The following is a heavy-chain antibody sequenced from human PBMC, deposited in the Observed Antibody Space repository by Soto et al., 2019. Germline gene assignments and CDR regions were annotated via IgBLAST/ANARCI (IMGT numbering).Heavy chain of an antibody. J-gene: IGHJ4*02. D-gene: IGHD6-13*01. Sequence: LGTRSLTWTVSVGSISSSTYYWVWIPQPPGKGLGLIGSFSYRRTTNYNPSPTSRLTISVDTPPNQSSLKPTAAHTAVYYCARQQSGNWYVDYWGQGTLVTVSS. CDR2: FSYRRTT. V-gene: IGHV4-39*01. CDR3: ARQQSGNWYVDY. CDR1: VGSISSSTYY.